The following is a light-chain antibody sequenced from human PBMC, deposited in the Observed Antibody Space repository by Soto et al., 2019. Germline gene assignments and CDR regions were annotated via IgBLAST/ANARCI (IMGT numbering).Light chain of an antibody. Sequence: DIQITQSPSTLSASVGDRVTITCRASQSFGRWLAWYQQKPGKAPELLIYKTSTLERGVPSRSSGIGSGTDSPLTISALQPDAFATHYGQEYNTGPQYNFGQGTRVEVK. CDR3: QEYNTGPQYN. V-gene: IGKV1-5*03. CDR2: KTS. CDR1: QSFGRW. J-gene: IGKJ2*01.